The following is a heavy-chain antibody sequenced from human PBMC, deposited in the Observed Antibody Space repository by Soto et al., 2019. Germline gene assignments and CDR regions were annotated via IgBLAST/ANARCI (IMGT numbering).Heavy chain of an antibody. CDR2: IYYSGST. D-gene: IGHD3-22*01. CDR3: ARGRRIVVNSKDAFDI. CDR1: GGSISSSSYY. J-gene: IGHJ3*02. V-gene: IGHV4-39*07. Sequence: SETLSLTCTVSGGSISSSSYYWGWIRQPPGKGLEWIGSIYYSGSTYYNPSLKSRVTISVDTSKNQFSLKLSSVTAADTAVYYCARGRRIVVNSKDAFDIWGQGTMVTVSS.